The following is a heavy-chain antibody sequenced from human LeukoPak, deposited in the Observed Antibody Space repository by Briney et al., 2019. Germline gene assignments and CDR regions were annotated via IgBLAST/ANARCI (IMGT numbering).Heavy chain of an antibody. J-gene: IGHJ3*02. V-gene: IGHV3-33*01. CDR3: ARGSGSYYGAFDI. CDR2: IWYDGSNK. D-gene: IGHD1-26*01. Sequence: GGSLRASCAASGFTFSSYGMHWVRQAPGKGLEWVAVIWYDGSNKYYADSVKGRFTISRDNSKNTLYLQMNSLRAEDTAVYYCARGSGSYYGAFDIWGQGTMVTVSS. CDR1: GFTFSSYG.